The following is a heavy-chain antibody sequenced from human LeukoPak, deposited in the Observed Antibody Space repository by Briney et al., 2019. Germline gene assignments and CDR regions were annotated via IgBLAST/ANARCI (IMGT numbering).Heavy chain of an antibody. Sequence: GGSLRLSCAASGFTVSSNYMSWVRQAPGKGLEWVSVIYSGGSTYYADSVKGRFTISRDNSKNTLYLQMNSLRAGDTAVYYCARGVYGSGPLDVWGQGTTVTVSS. D-gene: IGHD3-10*01. V-gene: IGHV3-66*01. CDR2: IYSGGST. CDR1: GFTVSSNY. J-gene: IGHJ6*02. CDR3: ARGVYGSGPLDV.